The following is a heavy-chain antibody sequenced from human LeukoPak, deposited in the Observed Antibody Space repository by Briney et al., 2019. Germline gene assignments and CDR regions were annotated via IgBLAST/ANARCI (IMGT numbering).Heavy chain of an antibody. J-gene: IGHJ5*02. CDR1: GGSITSDY. V-gene: IGHV4-4*09. CDR2: IYDSGST. Sequence: PSETLSLTCSVSGGSITSDYWSWIRQSPGKGLEWIGFIYDSGSTIYNPSLKSRVTISVDTSKNQFSLKLRSVTAADTAIYYCAMRPPRGAWFDPWGQGTLVTVSS. CDR3: AMRPPRGAWFDP. D-gene: IGHD4/OR15-4a*01.